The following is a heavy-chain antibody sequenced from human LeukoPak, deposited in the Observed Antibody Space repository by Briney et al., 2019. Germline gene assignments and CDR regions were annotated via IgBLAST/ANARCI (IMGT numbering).Heavy chain of an antibody. CDR3: ARHGFGSGTPYWYWYMDV. V-gene: IGHV4-59*01. D-gene: IGHD3-10*01. Sequence: SETLSLTCTVSGNSISPYYWTLIRQPPRKGLELIGYILYSGNTNYNPSLKSRVTLSVDTSKKQFSLKLRSVAAADTAVYYCARHGFGSGTPYWYWYMDVWGKGTTVTVSS. J-gene: IGHJ6*03. CDR1: GNSISPYY. CDR2: ILYSGNT.